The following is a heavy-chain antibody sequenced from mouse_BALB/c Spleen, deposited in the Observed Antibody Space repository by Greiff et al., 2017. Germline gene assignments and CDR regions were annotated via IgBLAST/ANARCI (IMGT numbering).Heavy chain of an antibody. V-gene: IGHV5-17*02. J-gene: IGHJ2*01. CDR3: ARRDGNYYFDY. CDR1: GFTFSSFG. D-gene: IGHD2-1*01. CDR2: ISSGSSTI. Sequence: EVNVVESGGGLVQPGGSRKLSCAASGFTFSSFGMHWVRQAPEKGLEWVAYISSGSSTIYYADTVKGRFTISRDNPKNTLFLQMTSLRSEDTAMYYCARRDGNYYFDYWGQGTTLTVSS.